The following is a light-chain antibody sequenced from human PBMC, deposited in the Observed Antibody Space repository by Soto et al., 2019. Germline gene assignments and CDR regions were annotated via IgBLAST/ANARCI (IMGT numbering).Light chain of an antibody. CDR1: QSISSW. Sequence: DIQMTQSPSTLSASVGDRVTITCRASQSISSWLAWYQQKPGKDPKLLIYKGSSLESGVPSKFSGSGSGTEFTLTNSILQPDDFATYYSQQYNSYWTFGQGTKVDIK. J-gene: IGKJ1*01. V-gene: IGKV1-5*03. CDR3: QQYNSYWT. CDR2: KGS.